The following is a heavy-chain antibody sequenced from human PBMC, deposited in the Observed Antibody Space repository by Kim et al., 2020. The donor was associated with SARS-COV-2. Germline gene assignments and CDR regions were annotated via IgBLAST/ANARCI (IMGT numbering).Heavy chain of an antibody. Sequence: AQKFQGRVTMTRDTSISTAYMELSRLRSDDTAVYYCARDFFDYGGNQDDYWGQGTLVTVSS. D-gene: IGHD4-17*01. V-gene: IGHV1-2*02. J-gene: IGHJ4*02. CDR3: ARDFFDYGGNQDDY.